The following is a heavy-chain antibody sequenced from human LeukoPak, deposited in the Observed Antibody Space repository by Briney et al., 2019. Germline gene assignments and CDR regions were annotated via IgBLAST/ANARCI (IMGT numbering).Heavy chain of an antibody. CDR1: GCSISSYY. V-gene: IGHV4-59*01. CDR2: IYYSGCT. CDR3: ARSEPVLSGYYINGMDG. D-gene: IGHD3-9*01. Sequence: SETLSLTCTVSGCSISSYYWSWLRQPPAKALEGIGYIYYSGCTNYNPSHEWRDTISGHTSKHQLSLNLRSVTPTDSCVYYCARSEPVLSGYYINGMDGWLKGT. J-gene: IGHJ6*01.